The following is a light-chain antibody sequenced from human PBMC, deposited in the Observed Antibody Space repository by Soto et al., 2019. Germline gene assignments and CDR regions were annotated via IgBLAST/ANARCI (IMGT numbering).Light chain of an antibody. CDR1: QSVSSSY. V-gene: IGKV3-20*01. CDR2: GAS. J-gene: IGKJ1*01. CDR3: QQYGSSPWT. Sequence: EIVLTQSPGTLSLSPGERATLSCRASQSVSSSYFAWYQQRPGQAPRLLIYGASSRATDIPDRFSGSGSGTDFTLTISRLEPEDFAVYYCQQYGSSPWTFGQGTKVE.